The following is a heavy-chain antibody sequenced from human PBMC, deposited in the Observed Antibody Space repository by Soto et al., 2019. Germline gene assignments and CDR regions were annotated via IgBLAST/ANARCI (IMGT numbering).Heavy chain of an antibody. CDR3: ATRPKGAQAAAGRTREFDY. CDR2: ISGSGGST. D-gene: IGHD6-13*01. J-gene: IGHJ4*02. CDR1: GFTFSSYA. Sequence: GGSLRLSCAASGFTFSSYAMSWVRQAPGKGLEWVSAISGSGGSTYYADSGKGRFTISRDNSKNTLYLQMNSLRAEDTAVYYCATRPKGAQAAAGRTREFDYWGQGTLVTVSS. V-gene: IGHV3-23*01.